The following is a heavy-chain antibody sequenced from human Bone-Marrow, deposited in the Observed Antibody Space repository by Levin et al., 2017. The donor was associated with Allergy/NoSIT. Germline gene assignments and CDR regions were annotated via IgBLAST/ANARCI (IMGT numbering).Heavy chain of an antibody. CDR2: ISGSGTNT. CDR1: GFSFISFA. V-gene: IGHV3-23*01. Sequence: GGSLRLSCAASGFSFISFALSWIRQAQGKGLEWVSAISGSGTNTYYADSVKGRFTISRDTSKNTVFLEMNGLRAEDTAVYYGAKKGGNSVDYYFDSWGQGTLVAVSS. J-gene: IGHJ4*02. CDR3: AKKGGNSVDYYFDS. D-gene: IGHD4-23*01.